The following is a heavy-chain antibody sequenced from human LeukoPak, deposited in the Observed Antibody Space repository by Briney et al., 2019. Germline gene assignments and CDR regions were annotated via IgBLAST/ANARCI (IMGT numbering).Heavy chain of an antibody. Sequence: SETLSLTCIVSGGSISSSRDYWAWIRQPPGKGLEWIANTYYSGSTYYNPSLKSRVTISVDTSKNQFSLKLSSVTAADTAVYYCARHGGYSYGYQSWEIDYWGQGTLVTVSS. CDR1: GGSISSSRDY. D-gene: IGHD5-18*01. V-gene: IGHV4-39*01. CDR3: ARHGGYSYGYQSWEIDY. CDR2: TYYSGST. J-gene: IGHJ4*02.